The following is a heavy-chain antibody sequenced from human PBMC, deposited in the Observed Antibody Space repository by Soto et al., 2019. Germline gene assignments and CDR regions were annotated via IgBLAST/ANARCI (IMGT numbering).Heavy chain of an antibody. D-gene: IGHD5-18*01. CDR1: GFTFSSYG. J-gene: IGHJ6*02. CDR3: ARDTSYVLYYYGMDV. V-gene: IGHV3-33*01. Sequence: GGSLRLSCAASGFTFSSYGMHWVRQAPGKGLEWVAVIRYDGSNKYYADSVKGRFTISRDNSKNTLYLQMNSLRAEDTAVYYCARDTSYVLYYYGMDVWGQGTTVTVSS. CDR2: IRYDGSNK.